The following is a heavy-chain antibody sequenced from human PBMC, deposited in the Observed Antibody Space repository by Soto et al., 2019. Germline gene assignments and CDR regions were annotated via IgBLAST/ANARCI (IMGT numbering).Heavy chain of an antibody. CDR2: LSDRGDTT. CDR1: GFTFSYYA. Sequence: GGSLRLSCSASGFTFSYYAMGWVRQAPGKGLEWVSVLSDRGDTTYYADSVKGRFTISRDNSDNALFLQMSSLRGEDKAKYYCAKDARRTDGWYYFDYWGQGALVTVSS. V-gene: IGHV3-23*01. CDR3: AKDARRTDGWYYFDY. J-gene: IGHJ4*02. D-gene: IGHD6-19*01.